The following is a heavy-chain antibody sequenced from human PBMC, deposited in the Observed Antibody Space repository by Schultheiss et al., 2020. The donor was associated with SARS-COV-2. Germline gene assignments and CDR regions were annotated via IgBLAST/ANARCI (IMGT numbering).Heavy chain of an antibody. CDR3: ASGRQWLVYYFDY. D-gene: IGHD6-19*01. V-gene: IGHV3-30*07. CDR2: ISYDGSNK. J-gene: IGHJ4*02. Sequence: GSLRLSCAASGFTFSSYAMHWVRQAPGKGLEWVAVISYDGSNKYYADSVKGRFTISRDNSKNSLYLQMNSLRAEDTAVYYCASGRQWLVYYFDYWGQGTLVTVSS. CDR1: GFTFSSYA.